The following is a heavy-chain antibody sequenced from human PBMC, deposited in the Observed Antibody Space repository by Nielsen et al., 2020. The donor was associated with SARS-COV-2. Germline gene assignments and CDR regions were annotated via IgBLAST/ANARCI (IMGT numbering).Heavy chain of an antibody. J-gene: IGHJ5*02. CDR2: IYSGGSST. Sequence: GEFRKISCAASGFTFSSYAMSCVRQAPGKGLEWVSVIYSGGSSTYYADSVKGRFTISRDNSKNTLYLQMNSLRAEDTAVYYCAKSLSDDSSGSYPPLGWFDPWGQGTLVTVSS. CDR3: AKSLSDDSSGSYPPLGWFDP. D-gene: IGHD3-22*01. V-gene: IGHV3-23*03. CDR1: GFTFSSYA.